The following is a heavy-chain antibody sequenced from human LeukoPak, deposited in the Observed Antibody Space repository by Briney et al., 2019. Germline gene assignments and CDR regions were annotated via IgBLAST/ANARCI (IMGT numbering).Heavy chain of an antibody. J-gene: IGHJ4*02. CDR1: GGSFSGYY. CDR3: ARGPVAAPSGVVVITGFDY. Sequence: SETLSLTCAVYGGSFSGYYWSWIRQPPGKGLEWIGEINHSGSTNYNPSLKSRVTISVDTSKNQFSLKLSSVTAADTAVYYCARGPVAAPSGVVVITGFDYWGQGTLVTVSS. CDR2: INHSGST. D-gene: IGHD3-22*01. V-gene: IGHV4-34*01.